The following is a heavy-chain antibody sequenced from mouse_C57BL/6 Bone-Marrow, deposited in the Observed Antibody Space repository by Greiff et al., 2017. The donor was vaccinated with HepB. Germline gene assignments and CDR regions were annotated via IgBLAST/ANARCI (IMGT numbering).Heavy chain of an antibody. CDR2: IYPRSGNT. D-gene: IGHD1-1*01. CDR1: GYTFTSYG. J-gene: IGHJ1*03. Sequence: QVQLKQSGAELARPGASVKLSCKASGYTFTSYGISWVKQRTGQGLEWIGEIYPRSGNTYYNEKFKGKATLTADKSSSTAYMELRSLTSEDSAVYFCARGGITTVVAKDWYFDVWGTGTTVTVSS. CDR3: ARGGITTVVAKDWYFDV. V-gene: IGHV1-81*01.